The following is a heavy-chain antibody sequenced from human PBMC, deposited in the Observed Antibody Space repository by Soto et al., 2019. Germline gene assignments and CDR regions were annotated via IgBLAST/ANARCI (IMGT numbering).Heavy chain of an antibody. J-gene: IGHJ5*01. V-gene: IGHV4-30-4*01. Sequence: LSLTCTVSGGSISSGDYYWSWLRQSPGKGLERIGYNYYSGSTYYNPTLKSPVTISIDTSKNQFSLKLSSVTAADTAVYYCARERVPSYIHHTWFDSWGQGTLVTVSS. CDR1: GGSISSGDYY. CDR2: NYYSGST. CDR3: ARERVPSYIHHTWFDS. D-gene: IGHD3-10*01.